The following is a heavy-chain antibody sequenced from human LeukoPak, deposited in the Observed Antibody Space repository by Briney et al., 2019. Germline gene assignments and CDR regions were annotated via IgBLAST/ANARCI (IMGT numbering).Heavy chain of an antibody. CDR1: GFTFSDYW. CDR3: TRELWPADY. D-gene: IGHD3-16*01. CDR2: IIKDGSDK. Sequence: GGSLRLSCEGSGFTFSDYWMGWVRQAPGKGLEWVANIIKDGSDKYNVDSVKGRFSISRDNAKNSVYLQMSGLRVEDTAVYYCTRELWPADYWGQGILVTVSS. V-gene: IGHV3-7*01. J-gene: IGHJ4*02.